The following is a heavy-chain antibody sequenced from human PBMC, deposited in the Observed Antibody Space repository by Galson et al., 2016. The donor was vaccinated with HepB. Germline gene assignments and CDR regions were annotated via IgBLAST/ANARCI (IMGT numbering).Heavy chain of an antibody. CDR2: ISFDGIHK. CDR1: GFSFSNYG. J-gene: IGHJ6*02. V-gene: IGHV3-30*18. D-gene: IGHD4-23*01. CDR3: AKSDYGGNSRADYNGMDV. Sequence: SLRLSCAASGFSFSNYGMHWVRQAPGKGLEWVAVISFDGIHKYYTDSVKGRFTISRDNSNNTLYLQMSSLRGEDTAVYYCAKSDYGGNSRADYNGMDVWGQGTTVAVSS.